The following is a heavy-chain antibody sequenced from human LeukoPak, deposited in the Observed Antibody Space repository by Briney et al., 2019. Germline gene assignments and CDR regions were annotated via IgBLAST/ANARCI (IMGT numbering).Heavy chain of an antibody. CDR2: ISAYNENT. D-gene: IGHD3-10*01. V-gene: IGHV1-18*01. CDR3: ARDGSLDAFDI. CDR1: GYTFTSYN. J-gene: IGHJ3*02. Sequence: GSVKVSCKASGYTFTSYNINWVRQAPGQGLEWMGWISAYNENTNYAQKLQGRDTMTTDTSTSTAYMELRSLRSDDTAVYYCARDGSLDAFDIWGQGTMVTVSS.